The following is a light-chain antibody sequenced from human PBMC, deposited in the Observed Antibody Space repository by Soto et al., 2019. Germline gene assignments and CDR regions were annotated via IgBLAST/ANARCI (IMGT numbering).Light chain of an antibody. CDR1: SSDVGGYNY. V-gene: IGLV2-14*01. CDR3: SSYTSSSTPSV. Sequence: QSALTQPASVSGSPGQSITISCTGTSSDVGGYNYVSWYQKHPGKAPKLMIYEVSNRPSGVSNRLSGSKSGNTASLTISGLQAEGEADYYCSSYTSSSTPSVFGTGTKVTVL. J-gene: IGLJ1*01. CDR2: EVS.